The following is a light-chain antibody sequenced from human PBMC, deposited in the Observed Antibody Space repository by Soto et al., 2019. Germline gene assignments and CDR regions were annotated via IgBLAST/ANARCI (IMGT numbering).Light chain of an antibody. V-gene: IGKV3D-15*01. CDR3: QQYDNWPLT. CDR2: GAS. CDR1: QSVDSN. Sequence: EIVMTQSPATLSVSPVERATLSCRASQSVDSNLAWYQQKPGQAPRLLIFGASTRATGIPARFSGSGSGTDFTLTISSLQSEDFGVYFCQQYDNWPLTFGGGTKVDI. J-gene: IGKJ4*01.